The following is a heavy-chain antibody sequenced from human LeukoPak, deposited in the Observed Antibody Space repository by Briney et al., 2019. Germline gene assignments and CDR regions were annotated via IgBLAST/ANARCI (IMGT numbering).Heavy chain of an antibody. CDR2: IIPIFDTA. CDR3: ARVIRSGLFGGIDI. D-gene: IGHD4-23*01. CDR1: GGTFSSYA. V-gene: IGHV1-69*13. J-gene: IGHJ3*02. Sequence: ASVKVSCKASGGTFSSYAISWVRQAPGQGLEWMGGIIPIFDTAKYAQKFQGRVTITADESTSKAYMELSSPRSEDTAVYYCARVIRSGLFGGIDIWGPGTMVTVSS.